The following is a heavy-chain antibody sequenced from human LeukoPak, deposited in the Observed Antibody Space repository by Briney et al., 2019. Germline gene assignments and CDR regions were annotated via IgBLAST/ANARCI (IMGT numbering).Heavy chain of an antibody. Sequence: SETLHLTCTVSGGSISSGDYYWSWIRQPPGKGLEWIGYIYYSGSTYYNPSLKSRVTISVDTSKNQFSLKLSSVTAADTAVYYCARYGLVKRAFDIWGQGTMVTVSS. D-gene: IGHD3/OR15-3a*01. V-gene: IGHV4-30-4*08. J-gene: IGHJ3*02. CDR1: GGSISSGDYY. CDR3: ARYGLVKRAFDI. CDR2: IYYSGST.